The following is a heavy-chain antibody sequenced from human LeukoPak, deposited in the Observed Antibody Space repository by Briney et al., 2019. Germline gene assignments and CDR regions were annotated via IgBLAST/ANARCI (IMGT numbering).Heavy chain of an antibody. Sequence: ASVKVSCKASRYTFTDYYMHWVRQAPGQGLEWMGWINPNSGGTNYAQKFQGRVTMTRDTSISTAYMELRRLRSDDTAVYYCARGGLPDQKYSYGYDFDYWGQGTLVTVSS. D-gene: IGHD5-18*01. V-gene: IGHV1-2*02. CDR2: INPNSGGT. CDR1: RYTFTDYY. J-gene: IGHJ4*02. CDR3: ARGGLPDQKYSYGYDFDY.